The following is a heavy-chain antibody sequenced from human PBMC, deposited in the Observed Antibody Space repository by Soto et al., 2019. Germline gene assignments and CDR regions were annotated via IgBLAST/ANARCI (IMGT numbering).Heavy chain of an antibody. D-gene: IGHD3-10*01. Sequence: PGGSLRLSCAASEFTFSNYAMNWVRQAPGKGLEWVSAISGSGGSTYYADSVKGRFTISRDNSKNTLYLQMSSLRAEDTAVYYCAKEGVLRRFGSGSYYDYWGQGTLVTVSS. CDR1: EFTFSNYA. CDR3: AKEGVLRRFGSGSYYDY. J-gene: IGHJ4*02. V-gene: IGHV3-23*01. CDR2: ISGSGGST.